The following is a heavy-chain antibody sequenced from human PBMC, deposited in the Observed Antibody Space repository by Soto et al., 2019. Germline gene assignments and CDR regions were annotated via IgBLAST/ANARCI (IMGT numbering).Heavy chain of an antibody. CDR3: AKIYCSGGSCYWGAFDI. J-gene: IGHJ3*02. CDR2: ISGSGGST. CDR1: GFTFSSYA. Sequence: GGSLRLSCAASGFTFSSYAMSWVRQAPGKGLEWVSAISGSGGSTYYADSVKGRFTISRDNSKNTLYLQMNSLRAEDTAVYYCAKIYCSGGSCYWGAFDIWGQGTMVTVSS. V-gene: IGHV3-23*01. D-gene: IGHD2-15*01.